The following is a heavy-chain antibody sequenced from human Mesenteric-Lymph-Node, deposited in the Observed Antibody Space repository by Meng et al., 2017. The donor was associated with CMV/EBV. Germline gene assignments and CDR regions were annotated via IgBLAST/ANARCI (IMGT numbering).Heavy chain of an antibody. CDR2: IGSSGSTI. Sequence: LSLTCEASGFTFSSFEMNWVRQAPGKGLEWVSYIGSSGSTIHYADSVKGRFTISRDNAKNSLYLQMNSLRAEDTAVYYCAREGQTETIDYWGQGTLVTVSS. V-gene: IGHV3-48*03. CDR3: AREGQTETIDY. D-gene: IGHD1-14*01. CDR1: GFTFSSFE. J-gene: IGHJ4*02.